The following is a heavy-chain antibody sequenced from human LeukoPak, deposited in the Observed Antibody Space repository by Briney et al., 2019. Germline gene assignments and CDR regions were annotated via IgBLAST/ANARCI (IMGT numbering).Heavy chain of an antibody. D-gene: IGHD6-19*01. J-gene: IGHJ5*02. Sequence: SGTLSLTCTVSGGSISSYYWSWIRQPPGKGLEWIGYIYYSGSTNYNPSLKSRVTISVDTSKNQFSLKLSSVTAADTAVYYCARGYSSGWYVNWFDPWGQGTLVTGSS. V-gene: IGHV4-59*01. CDR1: GGSISSYY. CDR3: ARGYSSGWYVNWFDP. CDR2: IYYSGST.